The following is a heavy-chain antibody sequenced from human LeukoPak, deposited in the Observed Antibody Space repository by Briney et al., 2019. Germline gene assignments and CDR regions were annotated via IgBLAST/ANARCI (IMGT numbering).Heavy chain of an antibody. J-gene: IGHJ4*02. Sequence: GGSLRLSCAASGFTFSNFGMYWVRQAPGKGLEWVAVISNDGGNKYYADSVKGRFTISRDNSKNTLYLQMNSLRDEDTAVYYCAKDRVPYNWNDIDHWGQGTLATVSS. CDR1: GFTFSNFG. D-gene: IGHD1-1*01. CDR3: AKDRVPYNWNDIDH. V-gene: IGHV3-30*18. CDR2: ISNDGGNK.